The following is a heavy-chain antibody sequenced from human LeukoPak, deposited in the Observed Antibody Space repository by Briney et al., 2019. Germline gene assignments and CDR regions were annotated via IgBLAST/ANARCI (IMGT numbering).Heavy chain of an antibody. J-gene: IGHJ4*02. Sequence: GGSLRLSCAASGFTFSSYGMHWVRQAPGKGLEWVAVIWYDGSNKCYADSVKGRFTISRDNSKNTLYLQMNSLRAEDTAVYYCARDSADIVVVPAAVPFDYWGQGTLDTVSS. V-gene: IGHV3-33*01. CDR3: ARDSADIVVVPAAVPFDY. D-gene: IGHD2-2*01. CDR1: GFTFSSYG. CDR2: IWYDGSNK.